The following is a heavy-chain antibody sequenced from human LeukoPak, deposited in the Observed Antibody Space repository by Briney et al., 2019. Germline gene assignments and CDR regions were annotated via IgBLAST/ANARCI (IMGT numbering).Heavy chain of an antibody. Sequence: GGSLRLSCAASGFTLRGYGMHWVRQAPGKGLEWVAFIRYDGSDKSYADSVKGRFTISRDNSKNTLYLQMNSLRAEDTAVYYCAKVSAMIVVVSKHFDYWGQGTLVTASS. D-gene: IGHD3-22*01. CDR3: AKVSAMIVVVSKHFDY. V-gene: IGHV3-30*02. CDR2: IRYDGSDK. CDR1: GFTLRGYG. J-gene: IGHJ4*02.